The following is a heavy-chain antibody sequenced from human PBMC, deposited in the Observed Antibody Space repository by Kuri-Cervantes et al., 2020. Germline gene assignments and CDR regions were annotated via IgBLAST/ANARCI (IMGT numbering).Heavy chain of an antibody. CDR1: GFTFSSYD. V-gene: IGHV3-13*01. CDR2: IGTAGDT. J-gene: IGHJ5*02. Sequence: GGSLRLSCAASGFTFSSYDMHWVRQATGKGLEWVSTIGTAGDTYYPGSVKGRFTISRENAKNSLYLQMNSLRAEDTAVYYCAREQGYCSSTSCYDWFDPWGQGTLVTVSS. D-gene: IGHD2-2*01. CDR3: AREQGYCSSTSCYDWFDP.